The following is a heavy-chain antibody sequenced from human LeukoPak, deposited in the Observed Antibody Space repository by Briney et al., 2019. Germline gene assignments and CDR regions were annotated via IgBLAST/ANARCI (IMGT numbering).Heavy chain of an antibody. V-gene: IGHV3-30*04. CDR3: ARSRNPYCSSIRCRTFDP. D-gene: IGHD2-2*01. CDR1: GFTFSSYA. CDR2: ISDDGSNE. J-gene: IGHJ5*02. Sequence: PGTSLRLSCAASGFTFSSYAMHWVRQAPGKGLEWVAVISDDGSNESYADSVKGRFTISRDNSKNTLYLQMNSLRADDTAVYYCARSRNPYCSSIRCRTFDPWGQGTLVTVSS.